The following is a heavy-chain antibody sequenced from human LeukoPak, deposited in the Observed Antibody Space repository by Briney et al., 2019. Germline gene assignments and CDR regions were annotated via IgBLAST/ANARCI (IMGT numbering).Heavy chain of an antibody. J-gene: IGHJ3*02. D-gene: IGHD6-13*01. CDR1: GFTFSNYW. Sequence: GGSLRLSCAASGFTFSNYWMSWVRQAPGKGLEWVANIKHDGSEKYYVDSVKGRFTVSRDNAMNSLYLQMNSLRAEDTAVYYCARDTSSDAFDIWGQGTMVTVSS. CDR3: ARDTSSDAFDI. CDR2: IKHDGSEK. V-gene: IGHV3-7*01.